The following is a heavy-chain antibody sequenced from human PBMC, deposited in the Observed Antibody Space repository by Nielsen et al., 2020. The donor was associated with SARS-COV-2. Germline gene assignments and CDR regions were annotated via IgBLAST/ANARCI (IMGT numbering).Heavy chain of an antibody. D-gene: IGHD6-19*01. CDR2: ISWNSGSI. Sequence: SLKISCASSGFTFCIYSMNLVRQAPGKGLEWVSGISWNSGSIGYADSVKGRFTISRDNAKNSLYLQMNSLRAEDTALYYCAHEGQWLTWGQGTLVTVSS. CDR3: AHEGQWLT. V-gene: IGHV3-9*01. CDR1: GFTFCIYS. J-gene: IGHJ5*02.